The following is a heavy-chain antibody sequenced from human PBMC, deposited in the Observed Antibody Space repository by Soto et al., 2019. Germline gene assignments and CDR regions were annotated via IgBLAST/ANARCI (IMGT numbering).Heavy chain of an antibody. J-gene: IGHJ4*02. CDR2: INPKSGGT. V-gene: IGHV1-2*02. D-gene: IGHD1-20*01. Sequence: ASVKVSCKTSGYSFTGYSVHWVRQAPGHGPEWMGWINPKSGGTKYAQKFQGRVTMTRDTSISTVFMELSRVTSDDTAVYYCAREASSRGNFITGKRFDYWGQGSLVTVSS. CDR3: AREASSRGNFITGKRFDY. CDR1: GYSFTGYS.